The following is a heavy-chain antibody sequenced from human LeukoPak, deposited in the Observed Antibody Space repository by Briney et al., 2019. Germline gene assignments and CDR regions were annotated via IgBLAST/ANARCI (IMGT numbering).Heavy chain of an antibody. CDR1: GYTFTGYY. V-gene: IGHV1-2*02. CDR3: ATETYHYDSSPFDY. J-gene: IGHJ4*02. CDR2: INPNSGGT. D-gene: IGHD3-22*01. Sequence: GASVKVSCKASGYTFTGYYTHWVRQAPGQGLEWMGWINPNSGGTNYAQKFQGRVTMTRDTSISTAYMELSRLRSDDTAVYYCATETYHYDSSPFDYWGQGTLVTVSS.